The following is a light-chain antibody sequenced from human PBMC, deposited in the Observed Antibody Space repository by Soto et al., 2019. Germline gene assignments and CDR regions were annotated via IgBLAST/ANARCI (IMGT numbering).Light chain of an antibody. Sequence: EIVLTQSPGTLFLSPGERATLSCRASQSVARNLLAWFQQRPGQPPRLLIYDQIGRSTGIPDRFSGSGSATDFTLTINRQEPEDFAEYYCHQYASSPLTFGQGTKLEIK. CDR2: DQI. V-gene: IGKV3-20*01. J-gene: IGKJ2*01. CDR3: HQYASSPLT. CDR1: QSVARNL.